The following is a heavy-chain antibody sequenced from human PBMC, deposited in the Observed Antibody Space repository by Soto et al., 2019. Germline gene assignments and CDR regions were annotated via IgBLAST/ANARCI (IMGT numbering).Heavy chain of an antibody. Sequence: SETLSPTCTVSCGPLSGSSYYLGLVRQPPGKGLGWIGSIYYSGSTYYNPSLKSRVTISVDTSKNQFSLKLSSVTAADTAVYFCARQFCTSSVCYTYFDYWGQGILVTVSS. D-gene: IGHD2-2*02. CDR1: CGPLSGSSYY. CDR2: IYYSGST. CDR3: ARQFCTSSVCYTYFDY. J-gene: IGHJ4*02. V-gene: IGHV4-39*01.